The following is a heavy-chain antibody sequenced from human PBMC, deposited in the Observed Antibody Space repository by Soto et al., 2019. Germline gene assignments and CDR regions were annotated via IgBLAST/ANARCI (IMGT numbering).Heavy chain of an antibody. D-gene: IGHD1-26*01. V-gene: IGHV3-74*01. CDR2: INSDGSSA. CDR3: AADPTFSLGATPTRGVR. J-gene: IGHJ4*02. CDR1: GFMFSSYW. Sequence: EVQLMESGGDLVQPGGSLKLSCAGSGFMFSSYWMHWVRQTPGKGLMWVARINSDGSSAVYADSEKGRFTISRDNARSILYLQMNSLGADDTAVYYCAADPTFSLGATPTRGVRWGQGTLVTVSS.